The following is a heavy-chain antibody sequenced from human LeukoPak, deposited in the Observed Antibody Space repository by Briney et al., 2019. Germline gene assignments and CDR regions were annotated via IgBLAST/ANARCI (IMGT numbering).Heavy chain of an antibody. J-gene: IGHJ4*02. CDR3: AKAVYYGLGSYQVDY. D-gene: IGHD3-10*01. CDR2: ISGSGGST. Sequence: PGGSLRLSCAVSGFTFSSYAMSWVRQAPGKGLEWVSAISGSGGSTYYADSVKGRFTISRDNSKNTLYLQMNSLRAEDTAVYYCAKAVYYGLGSYQVDYWGQGTLVTVSS. CDR1: GFTFSSYA. V-gene: IGHV3-23*01.